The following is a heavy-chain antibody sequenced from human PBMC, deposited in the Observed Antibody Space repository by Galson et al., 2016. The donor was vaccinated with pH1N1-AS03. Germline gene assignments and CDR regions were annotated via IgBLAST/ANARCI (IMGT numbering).Heavy chain of an antibody. CDR2: ISYSGDTE. D-gene: IGHD1-26*01. J-gene: IGHJ4*02. CDR3: VRPSSGSFRY. Sequence: SLRLSCAASGFPFSGYEMNWVRQAPGKGLEWISYISYSGDTENYADSVKGRFSISRDNAKNSLYLQMGALRPEDTAAYYCVRPSSGSFRYWGPGTLVTVSS. CDR1: GFPFSGYE. V-gene: IGHV3-48*03.